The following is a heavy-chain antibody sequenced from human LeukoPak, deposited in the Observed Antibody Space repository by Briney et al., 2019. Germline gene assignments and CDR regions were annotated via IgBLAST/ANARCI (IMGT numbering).Heavy chain of an antibody. CDR2: ISYDGSNK. CDR3: AKEGGVGPYYYYGMDV. D-gene: IGHD2-8*02. CDR1: GFTFSSYG. V-gene: IGHV3-30*18. J-gene: IGHJ6*02. Sequence: GGSLRLSCAASGFTFSSYGMHWVRQAPGKGLEWVAVISYDGSNKYYADPVKGRFTISRDNSKNTLYLQMNSLRAEDTAVYYCAKEGGVGPYYYYGMDVWGQGTTVTVSS.